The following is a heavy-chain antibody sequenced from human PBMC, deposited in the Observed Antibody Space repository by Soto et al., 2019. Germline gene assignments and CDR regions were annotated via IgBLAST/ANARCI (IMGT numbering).Heavy chain of an antibody. V-gene: IGHV3-23*01. Sequence: EVQLLGSGGGLVQPGGSLRLSCTASGFTFSNYAMNWVRQAPGKGLEWVSVISGSGGSTYYADSVKGRFTISRDNSKNTLYLQMNSLRAEDTAVYYCAKDQGNWNHPFDYWGQGTLVTVSS. CDR1: GFTFSNYA. D-gene: IGHD1-20*01. CDR2: ISGSGGST. CDR3: AKDQGNWNHPFDY. J-gene: IGHJ4*02.